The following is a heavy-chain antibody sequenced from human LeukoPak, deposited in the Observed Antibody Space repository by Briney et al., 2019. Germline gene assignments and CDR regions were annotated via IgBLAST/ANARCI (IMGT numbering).Heavy chain of an antibody. CDR3: ARQAYCGGDCLAPVDAFDI. D-gene: IGHD2-21*01. Sequence: GGSLRLSCAASGFTVSSNYMSWVRQAPGKGLEWVSVIYSGGSTYYADSVKGRFTISRDNSKNTLYLQMNSLRAEDTAVYYCARQAYCGGDCLAPVDAFDIWGQGTMVTVSS. J-gene: IGHJ3*02. CDR1: GFTVSSNY. CDR2: IYSGGST. V-gene: IGHV3-66*04.